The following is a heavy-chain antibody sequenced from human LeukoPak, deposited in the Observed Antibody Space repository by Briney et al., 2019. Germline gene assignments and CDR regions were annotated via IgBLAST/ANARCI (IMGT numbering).Heavy chain of an antibody. J-gene: IGHJ4*02. V-gene: IGHV3-23*01. CDR3: AKVESSSSCFDY. D-gene: IGHD6-6*01. Sequence: GGSLRLSCATSGFTFSSYAMSWVRQAPGKGLEWVSAISGSGGSTYYADSVKGRFTISRDNSKNTLYLQMNSLRAEDTAVYYCAKVESSSSCFDYWGQGTLVTVSS. CDR2: ISGSGGST. CDR1: GFTFSSYA.